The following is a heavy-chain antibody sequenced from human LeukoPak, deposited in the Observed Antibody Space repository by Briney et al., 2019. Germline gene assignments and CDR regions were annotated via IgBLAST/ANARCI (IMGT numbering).Heavy chain of an antibody. D-gene: IGHD3-9*01. CDR2: IYSGGST. CDR3: ARSTYYDILTHYYYYGMDV. J-gene: IGHJ6*02. V-gene: IGHV3-53*01. CDR1: GFTVSSNY. Sequence: PGGSLRLSCAASGFTVSSNYMSWVRQAPGKGLEWVSVIYSGGSTYCADSVKGRFTISRDNSKNTPYLQMNSLRAEDTAVYYCARSTYYDILTHYYYYGMDVWGQGTTVTVSS.